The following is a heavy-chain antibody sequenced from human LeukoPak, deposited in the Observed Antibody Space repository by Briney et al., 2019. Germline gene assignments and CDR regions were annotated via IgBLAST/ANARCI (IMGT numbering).Heavy chain of an antibody. CDR1: GFTFSSYA. Sequence: GGSLRLSCAASGFTFSSYAMSWVRQAPGKGLEWVSAISGSGGSTYYADSVKGRFTISRDNSKNTLYLQMNSLRAEDTAVYYCAKAIFGVVALSLDYWGQGTLVTVSS. CDR3: AKAIFGVVALSLDY. CDR2: ISGSGGST. J-gene: IGHJ4*02. D-gene: IGHD3-3*01. V-gene: IGHV3-23*01.